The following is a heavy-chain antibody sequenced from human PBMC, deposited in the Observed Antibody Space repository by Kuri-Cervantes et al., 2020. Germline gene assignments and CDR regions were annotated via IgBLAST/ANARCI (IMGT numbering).Heavy chain of an antibody. Sequence: SETLSLTCTVSGGSISSSSYYWGWIRQPPGKGLEWIGSIHYSGSTYYNPSLKSRVTISVDTSKNQFSLKLSSVTAADTAVYYCASNSGYPFYYYGMDVWGQGTTVTVSS. CDR1: GGSISSSSYY. CDR2: IHYSGST. D-gene: IGHD5-12*01. V-gene: IGHV4-39*01. CDR3: ASNSGYPFYYYGMDV. J-gene: IGHJ6*02.